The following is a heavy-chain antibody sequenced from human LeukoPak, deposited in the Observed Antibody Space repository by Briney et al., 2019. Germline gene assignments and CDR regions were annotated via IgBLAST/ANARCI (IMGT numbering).Heavy chain of an antibody. CDR2: ISYDGNNK. CDR1: AFTFIPHA. J-gene: IGHJ4*02. Sequence: GRSRRLSCAAPAFTFIPHAMHLVLQAPSERRHCVAVISYDGNNKYYADSVKGRFTISRDNSKSTLFLQMNSLRAEDAAVYYCAKDRDGSGSYFDYWGQGTPVTVSS. V-gene: IGHV3-30*18. D-gene: IGHD3-10*01. CDR3: AKDRDGSGSYFDY.